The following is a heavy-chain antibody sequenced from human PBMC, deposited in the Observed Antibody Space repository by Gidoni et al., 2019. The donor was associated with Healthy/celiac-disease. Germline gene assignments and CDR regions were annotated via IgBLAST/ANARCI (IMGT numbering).Heavy chain of an antibody. CDR1: GGTFTSYT. Sequence: QVQLVQSGAVVKKPGSSVKVSCKASGGTFTSYTISWVRQAPGQVLEWMGRIIPILGIANYAQKFHGRVTITADKSTSTAYMELSSLRSEDTAVYYCAREGWDGYNSYYFDYWGQGTLVTVSS. CDR2: IIPILGIA. V-gene: IGHV1-69*08. CDR3: AREGWDGYNSYYFDY. J-gene: IGHJ4*02. D-gene: IGHD5-12*01.